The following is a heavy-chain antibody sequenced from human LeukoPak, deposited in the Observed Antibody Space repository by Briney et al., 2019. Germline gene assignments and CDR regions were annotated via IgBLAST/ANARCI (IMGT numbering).Heavy chain of an antibody. J-gene: IGHJ5*02. CDR3: ARHGRSISYNWFDP. CDR1: GYSFTNYW. D-gene: IGHD2/OR15-2a*01. Sequence: KTGESLKISCKGSGYSFTNYWIGWVRQMPGKGLEWMGSIYPGDSDTRYSPSFQGQVTISADKSISTAYLQWSSLKASDTAMYYCARHGRSISYNWFDPWGQGTLVTVSS. V-gene: IGHV5-51*01. CDR2: IYPGDSDT.